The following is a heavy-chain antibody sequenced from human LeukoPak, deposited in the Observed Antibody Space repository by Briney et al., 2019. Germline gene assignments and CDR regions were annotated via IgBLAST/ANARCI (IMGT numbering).Heavy chain of an antibody. CDR3: ARFRAGSSWYFDY. J-gene: IGHJ4*02. V-gene: IGHV4-38-2*02. D-gene: IGHD6-13*01. CDR2: IYHSGST. CDR1: GYSISSGYY. Sequence: SETLSLTCTVSGYSISSGYYWAWIRQPPGKGLEWIGSIYHSGSTYYNPSLKSRVTISVDTSKNQFSLKLSSVIAADTAVYYCARFRAGSSWYFDYWGQGTLVTVSS.